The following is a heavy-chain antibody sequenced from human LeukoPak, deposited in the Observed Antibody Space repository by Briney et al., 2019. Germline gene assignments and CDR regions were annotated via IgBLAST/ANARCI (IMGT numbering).Heavy chain of an antibody. V-gene: IGHV1-69*04. CDR1: GGTFSSYA. D-gene: IGHD3-10*01. CDR2: IIPILGIA. J-gene: IGHJ5*02. CDR3: ARVPLGGFGELLDWFDP. Sequence: SVKVSCKASGGTFSSYAISWVRQAPGQGLEWMGRIIPILGIANYAQKFQGRVTITADKSTSTAYMELSSLRSEDTAVYYCARVPLGGFGELLDWFDPWGQGTLVTVSS.